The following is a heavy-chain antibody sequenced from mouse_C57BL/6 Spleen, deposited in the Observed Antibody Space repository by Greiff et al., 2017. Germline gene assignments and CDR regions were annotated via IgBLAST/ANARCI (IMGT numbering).Heavy chain of an antibody. J-gene: IGHJ4*01. V-gene: IGHV5-4*03. D-gene: IGHD2-1*01. CDR1: GFTFSSYA. CDR2: ISDGGSYT. Sequence: EVKLVESGGGLVKPGGSLKLSCAASGFTFSSYAMSWVRQTPEKRLEWVATISDGGSYTYYPDNVKGRFTISRDNAKNNLYLQMSHLKSEDTAMYYCARVIYYGNYVYYYAMDDWGQGTSVTVSS. CDR3: ARVIYYGNYVYYYAMDD.